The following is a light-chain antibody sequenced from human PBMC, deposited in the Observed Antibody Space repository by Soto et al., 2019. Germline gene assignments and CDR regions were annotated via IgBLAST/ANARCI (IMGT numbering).Light chain of an antibody. V-gene: IGKV3-20*01. CDR1: QSVSDY. J-gene: IGKJ1*01. CDR2: DAS. CDR3: QQYGSSPRT. Sequence: EIVLTQSPATLSLSPGERATLSCRASQSVSDYLAWYQQKPGQPPRLLIYDASKRATGIPDRFSGSGSGTDFTLTISRLEPEDFAVYYCQQYGSSPRTFGQGTKVDIK.